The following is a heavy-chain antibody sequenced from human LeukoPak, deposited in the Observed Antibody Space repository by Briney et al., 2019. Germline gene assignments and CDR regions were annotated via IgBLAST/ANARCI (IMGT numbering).Heavy chain of an antibody. V-gene: IGHV3-64*01. CDR2: ISSNGGST. CDR3: AGNYYDSSGAYSFVAY. D-gene: IGHD3-22*01. CDR1: GFTFSSYA. J-gene: IGHJ4*02. Sequence: GGSLRLSCAASGFTFSSYAMHWVCQAPGKGLEYVSVISSNGGSTYYANSVKGRFTISRDNSKNTLYLQLGSLRAEDMAVYYCAGNYYDSSGAYSFVAYWGQGTLVTVSS.